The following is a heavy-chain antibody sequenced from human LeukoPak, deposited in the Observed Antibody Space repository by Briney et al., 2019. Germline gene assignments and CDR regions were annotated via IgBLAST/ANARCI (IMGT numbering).Heavy chain of an antibody. CDR2: MNPNSGNT. J-gene: IGHJ5*02. D-gene: IGHD2-2*01. CDR3: ARGESTGYCSSTSCYRGFDP. CDR1: GYTFTSYD. Sequence: ASVKVSCKASGYTFTSYDINWVRQATGQGLEWMGWMNPNSGNTGYAQKFQGRVTMTRNTSISTAYMELSSPRSEDTAVYYCARGESTGYCSSTSCYRGFDPWGQGTLVTVSS. V-gene: IGHV1-8*01.